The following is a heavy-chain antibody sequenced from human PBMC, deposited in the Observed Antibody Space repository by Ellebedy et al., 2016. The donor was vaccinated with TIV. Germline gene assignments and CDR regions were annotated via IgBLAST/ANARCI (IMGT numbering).Heavy chain of an antibody. CDR3: ARTTPYNIAVAGPDY. CDR2: ISSSGTYI. CDR1: GILFSDCS. V-gene: IGHV3-21*01. D-gene: IGHD6-19*01. Sequence: GGSLRLSXKASGILFSDCSMNWIRQAPGKGLEWVASISSSGTYIYYADSLEGRFTIARDNVKDSVFLQMNDLRVDDSGVYYCARTTPYNIAVAGPDYWGQGTLVTVTS. J-gene: IGHJ4*02.